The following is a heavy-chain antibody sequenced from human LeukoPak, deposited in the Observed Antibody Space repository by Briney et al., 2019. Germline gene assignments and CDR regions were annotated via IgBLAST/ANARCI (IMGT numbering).Heavy chain of an antibody. J-gene: IGHJ4*02. Sequence: SLRLSCAASGFTFSSYRMHLVPQAPGKGPEGLAVIWYDGSNKYYADAVKGRFTISRDNSKNTLYLQMNSLRAEDTAVYYCAKAPRSSGPLDYWGQGTLVTVSS. D-gene: IGHD3-22*01. CDR2: IWYDGSNK. V-gene: IGHV3-33*06. CDR1: GFTFSSYR. CDR3: AKAPRSSGPLDY.